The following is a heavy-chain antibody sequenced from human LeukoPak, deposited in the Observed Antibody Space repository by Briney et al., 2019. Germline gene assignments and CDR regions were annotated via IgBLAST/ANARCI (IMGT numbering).Heavy chain of an antibody. D-gene: IGHD1-26*01. V-gene: IGHV4-38-2*02. CDR2: IYHSGST. J-gene: IGHJ4*02. Sequence: SETLSLTYTVSGYSISSGYYWGWIRQPPGKGLEWIGSIYHSGSTYYNPSLKSRVTISVDTSKNQFSLKLSSVTAADTAVYYCARVGIATDYQFDYWGQGTLVTVSS. CDR1: GYSISSGYY. CDR3: ARVGIATDYQFDY.